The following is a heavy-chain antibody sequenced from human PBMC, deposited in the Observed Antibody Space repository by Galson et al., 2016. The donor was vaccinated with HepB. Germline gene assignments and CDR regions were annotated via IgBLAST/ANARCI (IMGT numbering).Heavy chain of an antibody. D-gene: IGHD3-10*01. V-gene: IGHV4-30-2*05. CDR3: ARDHATGSGTYRWIDP. CDR1: GGSITSGGFS. J-gene: IGHJ5*02. CDR2: IYHSGLT. Sequence: TLSLTCAVSGGSITSGGFSWNWIRQTPGKGLQWIAYIYHSGLTYYHPSLRGRVTVSLDTSRNQFSLKMTSVTAADTAVYYCARDHATGSGTYRWIDPWGQGTLVTVAS.